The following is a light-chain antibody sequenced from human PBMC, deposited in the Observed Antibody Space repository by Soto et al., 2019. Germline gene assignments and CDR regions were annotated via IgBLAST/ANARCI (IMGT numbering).Light chain of an antibody. Sequence: DIQMTQSPSSLSASVEDRVTITGLASQGFINWLAWYQQTPGKAPELLIYAVSYLQSGVPSRFSGRGFGTDFTLTISSLQSEDFATYFCKQSSAFPLVVGGGTKVDIK. V-gene: IGKV1-12*01. CDR1: QGFINW. CDR2: AVS. J-gene: IGKJ4*01. CDR3: KQSSAFPLV.